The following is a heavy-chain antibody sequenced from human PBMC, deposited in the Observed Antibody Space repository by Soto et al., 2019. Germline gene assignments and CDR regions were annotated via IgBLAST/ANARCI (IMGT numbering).Heavy chain of an antibody. CDR3: AREGYYDSNWCYRGMDV. V-gene: IGHV3-74*01. CDR2: INSDGSST. CDR1: GFTFSSYW. J-gene: IGHJ6*02. Sequence: GWSLGLSCAASGFTFSSYWMHWVRQAPGKGLVWVSRINSDGSSTSYADSVKGRYTISRDNAKNTLYLQMNSLRAEDTAVYYCAREGYYDSNWCYRGMDVWGQGTTVTVSS. D-gene: IGHD3-22*01.